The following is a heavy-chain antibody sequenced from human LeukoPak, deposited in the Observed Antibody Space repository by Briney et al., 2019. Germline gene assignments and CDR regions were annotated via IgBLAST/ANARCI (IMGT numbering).Heavy chain of an antibody. CDR2: VSTSGST. J-gene: IGHJ6*03. CDR1: GGSISSGNYY. CDR3: ARDHSTPNAGYMDV. Sequence: SQTLSLTCIVSGGSISSGNYYWSWIRQPAGKGLEWIGRVSTSGSTNYNPSFKSRVTISADTPKNQFSLNLGSVTAADTAVYYCARDHSTPNAGYMDVWGKGTTVTVSS. V-gene: IGHV4-61*02. D-gene: IGHD2-8*01.